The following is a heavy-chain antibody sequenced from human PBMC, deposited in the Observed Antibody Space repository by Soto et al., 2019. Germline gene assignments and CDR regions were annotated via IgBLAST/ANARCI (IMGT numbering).Heavy chain of an antibody. J-gene: IGHJ4*02. D-gene: IGHD6-6*01. Sequence: SGPTLVNPTQTLTLTCTFSGFSLSTTGMRVTWIRQPPGKALEWLARDDWSDDKSYRTSLKTRLTISKDTSKNQVVLIMTNMDPVDTATYYCVRSYSTSSGGVFDYWGQGALVTVSS. CDR3: VRSYSTSSGGVFDY. CDR1: GFSLSTTGMR. CDR2: DDWSDDK. V-gene: IGHV2-70*04.